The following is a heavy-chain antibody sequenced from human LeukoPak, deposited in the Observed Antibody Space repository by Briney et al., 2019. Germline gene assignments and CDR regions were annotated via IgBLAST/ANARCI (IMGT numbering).Heavy chain of an antibody. CDR3: ATDLCSSTSCRGNYYYYMDV. CDR2: FDPEDGET. D-gene: IGHD2-2*01. J-gene: IGHJ6*03. V-gene: IGHV1-24*01. CDR1: GYTLTELS. Sequence: ASVKVSCKVSGYTLTELSMHWVRQAPGKGLEWTGGFDPEDGETIYAQKFQGRVTMTEDTSTDTAYMELSSLRSEDTAVYYCATDLCSSTSCRGNYYYYMDVWGKGTTVTVSS.